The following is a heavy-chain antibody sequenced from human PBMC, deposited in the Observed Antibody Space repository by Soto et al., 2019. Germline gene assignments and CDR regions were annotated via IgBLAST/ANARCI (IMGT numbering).Heavy chain of an antibody. CDR1: GGTFSSYA. J-gene: IGHJ6*02. CDR3: ARKAAMVFYYYYGMDV. V-gene: IGHV1-69*13. Sequence: SSVKVSCKASGGTFSSYAISWVRQAPGQGLEWMGGIIPIFGTANYAQKFQGRVTITADESTSTAYMELSSLRSEDTAVYYCARKAAMVFYYYYGMDVWGQGTTVTVSS. CDR2: IIPIFGTA. D-gene: IGHD5-18*01.